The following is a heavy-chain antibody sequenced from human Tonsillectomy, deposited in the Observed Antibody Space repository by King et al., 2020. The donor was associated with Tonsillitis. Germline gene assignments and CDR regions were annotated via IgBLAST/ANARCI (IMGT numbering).Heavy chain of an antibody. Sequence: LQLQESGPGLVKPSETLSLTCTVSGGSISSSSYYWGWIRQPPGKGLEWIGSSYYSGSTYYNPSLKSRVTISVDTSKNQFSLKLSSVTAADTAVYYCARHEKYCTNGVCYRRYYFDYWGQGTLVTVSS. V-gene: IGHV4-39*01. CDR2: SYYSGST. J-gene: IGHJ4*02. D-gene: IGHD2-8*01. CDR1: GGSISSSSYY. CDR3: ARHEKYCTNGVCYRRYYFDY.